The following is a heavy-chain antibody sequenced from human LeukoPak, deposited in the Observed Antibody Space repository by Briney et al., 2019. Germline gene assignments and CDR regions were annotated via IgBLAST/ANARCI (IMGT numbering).Heavy chain of an antibody. CDR2: ISYDGSNK. D-gene: IGHD3-10*02. V-gene: IGHV3-30*03. Sequence: PGGSLRLSCAASGFTFSSYWMHWVRQAPGKGLEWVAVISYDGSNKYYADSVKGRFTISRDNSKNTLYLQMNSLRAEDTAVYYCARSSSHVIDYWGQGILVTVSS. J-gene: IGHJ4*02. CDR3: ARSSSHVIDY. CDR1: GFTFSSYW.